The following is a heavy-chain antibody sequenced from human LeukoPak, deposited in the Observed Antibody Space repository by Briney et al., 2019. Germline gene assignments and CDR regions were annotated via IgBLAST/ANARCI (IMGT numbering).Heavy chain of an antibody. CDR3: ARQRDGAGY. CDR1: GYSFTSYW. V-gene: IGHV5-10-1*01. CDR2: IDPSDSYT. D-gene: IGHD5-24*01. J-gene: IGHJ4*02. Sequence: PGGSLRLSCKGSGYSFTSYWISSVRQMPGKGLEWVGRIDPSDSYTNYSPSFQGHVSISADKSISTAYPQWSSLKASDTAIYYCARQRDGAGYWGQGTLVTVSS.